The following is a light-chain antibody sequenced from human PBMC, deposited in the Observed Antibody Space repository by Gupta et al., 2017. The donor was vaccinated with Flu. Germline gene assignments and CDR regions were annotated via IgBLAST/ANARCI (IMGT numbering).Light chain of an antibody. CDR3: NSQESSGNHIWV. CDR2: GEN. V-gene: IGLV3-19*01. CDR1: SLGSYY. Sequence: SSELTQAPAVSVALGQTVRITCQGDSLGSYYASWYQQTPGQAPVLLIYGENKRHTGVPDRCSCSRSGNTAALTITGAQAEEEADYYCNSQESSGNHIWVFGGGTKLTVL. J-gene: IGLJ3*02.